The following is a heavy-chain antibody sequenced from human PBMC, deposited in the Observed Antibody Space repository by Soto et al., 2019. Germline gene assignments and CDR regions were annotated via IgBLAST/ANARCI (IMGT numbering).Heavy chain of an antibody. J-gene: IGHJ5*02. CDR2: IIPIFGTA. CDR3: ARGIAAAAPYPVNWFDP. V-gene: IGHV1-69*06. CDR1: GGTFSSYA. Sequence: SVKVSCKASGGTFSSYAISWVRQAPGQGLEWMGGIIPIFGTADYAQKFQGRVTITADKSTSTAYMELSSLRSEDTAVYYCARGIAAAAPYPVNWFDPWGQGTLVTVSS. D-gene: IGHD6-13*01.